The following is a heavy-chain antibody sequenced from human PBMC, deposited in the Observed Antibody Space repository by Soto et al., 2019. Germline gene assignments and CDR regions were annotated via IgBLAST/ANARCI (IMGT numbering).Heavy chain of an antibody. V-gene: IGHV3-23*01. CDR3: AEKANSGPGSQYYGI. J-gene: IGHJ4*02. D-gene: IGHD3-3*01. CDR2: ISGSVATK. Sequence: GGSMRLSCAASPITFIADAMSWVRKAPVKGVEWVSAISGSVATKYYAGSVKGRFNISRDEPMNTLYPQMKSLRTEDKAIYYCAEKANSGPGSQYYGIWSQGT. CDR1: PITFIADA.